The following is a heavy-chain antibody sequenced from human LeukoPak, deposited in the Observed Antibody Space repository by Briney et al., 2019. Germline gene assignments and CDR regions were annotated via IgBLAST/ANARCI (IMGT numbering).Heavy chain of an antibody. V-gene: IGHV3-23*01. CDR1: GFTFSSYA. D-gene: IGHD1-26*01. CDR2: ISGIGGST. J-gene: IGHJ3*02. CDR3: AKDLSGSRDAFDI. Sequence: GGSLRLSCAASGFTFSSYAMSWVRQAPGKGLEWVAAISGIGGSTYYADSVKGRVTISTDNAKNTAYQQMNSLRAEDTAVYYCAKDLSGSRDAFDIWGQGTMVTVSS.